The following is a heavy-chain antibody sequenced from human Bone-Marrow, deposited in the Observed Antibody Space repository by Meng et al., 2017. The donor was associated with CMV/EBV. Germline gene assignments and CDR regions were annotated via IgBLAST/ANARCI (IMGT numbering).Heavy chain of an antibody. Sequence: GGSLRLSCAASGFTFSRYSVNWVRQAPGKGLEWVSSISSGGSHINYADSLRGRFTISRDNAKNSLYLQMTSLRAEDTAVYYCARDLRRYCSSTSCSPPDPWGQGTLVTVSS. CDR3: ARDLRRYCSSTSCSPPDP. J-gene: IGHJ5*02. CDR1: GFTFSRYS. CDR2: ISSGGSHI. V-gene: IGHV3-21*06. D-gene: IGHD2-2*01.